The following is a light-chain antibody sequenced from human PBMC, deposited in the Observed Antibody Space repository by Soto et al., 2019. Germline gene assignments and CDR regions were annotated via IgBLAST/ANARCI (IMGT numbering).Light chain of an antibody. CDR3: QQYGSSPTWT. Sequence: EIVLTQSPGTLSLSPGERATLSCRASQSVSSNYFAWYQQRPGQAPRLLIYQTSIRAAGIPDRFSGSGSGTDFTLTISRLEPEDFAVYYCQQYGSSPTWTFGKGTKVDIK. V-gene: IGKV3-20*01. CDR1: QSVSSNY. CDR2: QTS. J-gene: IGKJ1*01.